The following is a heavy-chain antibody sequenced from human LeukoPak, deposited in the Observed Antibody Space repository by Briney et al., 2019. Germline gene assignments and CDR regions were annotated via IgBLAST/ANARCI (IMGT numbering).Heavy chain of an antibody. J-gene: IGHJ4*02. V-gene: IGHV4-38-2*01. D-gene: IGHD2-2*01. Sequence: SETLSLTCAVSGYSISSGYYWGWIRPPPGKGLEWIGSIYHSGSTYYNPSLKSRVTISVDTSKNQFSLKLSSVTAADTAVYYCARGRGYCSSTSCYREGLDYWGQGTLVTVSS. CDR2: IYHSGST. CDR3: ARGRGYCSSTSCYREGLDY. CDR1: GYSISSGYY.